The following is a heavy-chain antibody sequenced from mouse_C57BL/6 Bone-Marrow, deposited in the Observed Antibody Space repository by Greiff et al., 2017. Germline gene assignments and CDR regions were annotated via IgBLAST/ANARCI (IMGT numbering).Heavy chain of an antibody. CDR2: ISNLAYSI. CDR3: ARHEYYGSSYGYFDV. V-gene: IGHV5-15*01. CDR1: GFTFSDYG. J-gene: IGHJ1*03. Sequence: EVMLVESGGGLVQPGGSPKLSCAASGFTFSDYGMAWGRQAPRKGPEWVAFISNLAYSIYYADTVTGRFTISRENAKNTLDLEMSSLRSEDTAMYYCARHEYYGSSYGYFDVWGTGTTVTVSS. D-gene: IGHD1-1*01.